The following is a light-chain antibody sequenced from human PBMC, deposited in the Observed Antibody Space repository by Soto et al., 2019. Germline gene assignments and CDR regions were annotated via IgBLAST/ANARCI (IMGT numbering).Light chain of an antibody. V-gene: IGKV3D-15*01. CDR2: DAS. CDR3: QQYNNWLT. J-gene: IGKJ1*01. Sequence: EFGLTQSPATLSVSPGETATLSCRASQSVDNDLAWYQQKPGQPPRLLIYDASTRATGIPARFSGSGSGTEFTLTISSLQSEDFAVYYCQQYNNWLTFGQGTKVDIK. CDR1: QSVDND.